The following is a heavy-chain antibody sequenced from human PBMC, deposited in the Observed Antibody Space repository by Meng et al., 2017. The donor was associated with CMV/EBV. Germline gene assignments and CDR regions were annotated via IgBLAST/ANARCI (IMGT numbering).Heavy chain of an antibody. Sequence: GGSLRLSCAASGFTFDDYAMHWVRQAPGKGLEWVSLISWDGGSTYYADSVKGRFTISRDNSKNSLYLQMNSLRAEDTALYYCAKVAYPYCSSTSCQLYYFDYWGQGTLVTVSS. V-gene: IGHV3-43D*03. CDR1: GFTFDDYA. J-gene: IGHJ4*02. D-gene: IGHD2-2*01. CDR3: AKVAYPYCSSTSCQLYYFDY. CDR2: ISWDGGST.